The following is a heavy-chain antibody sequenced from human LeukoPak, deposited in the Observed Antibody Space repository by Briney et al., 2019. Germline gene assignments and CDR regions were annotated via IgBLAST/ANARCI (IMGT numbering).Heavy chain of an antibody. CDR1: GFTFRRYW. CDR3: ARKMEQYNWNDDYFDY. Sequence: PGGSLRLSCAASGFTFRRYWMHWVRQAPGKGLVWVSRIDNDGSSTTYADSGKGRFTISRDNAKNTLYLQMNSLRAEDTAVYYCARKMEQYNWNDDYFDYWGQGTLVTVSS. V-gene: IGHV3-74*01. J-gene: IGHJ4*02. D-gene: IGHD1-20*01. CDR2: IDNDGSST.